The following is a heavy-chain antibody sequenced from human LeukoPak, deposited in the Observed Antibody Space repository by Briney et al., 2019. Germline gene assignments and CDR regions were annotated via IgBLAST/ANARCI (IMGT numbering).Heavy chain of an antibody. V-gene: IGHV1-8*02. J-gene: IGHJ4*02. CDR1: GYIFTGYY. D-gene: IGHD5-24*01. CDR3: ARIAHRWGEMATIIYY. CDR2: MNPNSGNT. Sequence: GASVKVSCKTSGYIFTGYYIHWVRQATGQGLEWMGWMNPNSGNTGYAQKFQGRVTMTRNTSISTAYMELSSLRSEDTAVYYCARIAHRWGEMATIIYYWGQGTLVTVSS.